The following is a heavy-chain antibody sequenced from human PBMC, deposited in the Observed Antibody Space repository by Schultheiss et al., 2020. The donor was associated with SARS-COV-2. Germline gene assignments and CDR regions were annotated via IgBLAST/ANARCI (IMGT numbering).Heavy chain of an antibody. CDR1: GGSISSGEYY. D-gene: IGHD3-10*01. V-gene: IGHV4-30-4*01. CDR2: IYHSGST. Sequence: SETLSLTCTVSGGSISSGEYYWSWIRQPPGKGLEWIGYIYHSGSTYYNPSLKSRVTISVDTSKNQFSLKLSSVTAADTAVYYCARGRVRGVIFNWFDPWGQGTLVTVSS. CDR3: ARGRVRGVIFNWFDP. J-gene: IGHJ5*02.